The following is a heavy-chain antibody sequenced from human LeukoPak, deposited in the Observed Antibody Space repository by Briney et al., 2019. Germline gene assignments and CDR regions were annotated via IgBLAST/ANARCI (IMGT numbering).Heavy chain of an antibody. Sequence: GGSLRLSCAASGFNFRGYAMSWVRQAPGKGLEWVSAISGSGARAHYAESVRGRFTVSRDNAQNTLHLQMSSLRDEDTAVYYCAKEVVLGDTNYSYYAMDVWGQGTTVTVSS. CDR3: AKEVVLGDTNYSYYAMDV. CDR1: GFNFRGYA. CDR2: ISGSGARA. V-gene: IGHV3-23*01. J-gene: IGHJ6*02. D-gene: IGHD1-26*01.